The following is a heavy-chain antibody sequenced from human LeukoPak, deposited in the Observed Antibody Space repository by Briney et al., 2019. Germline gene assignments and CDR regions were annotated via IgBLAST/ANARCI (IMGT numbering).Heavy chain of an antibody. J-gene: IGHJ4*02. CDR1: GFTFSSYA. CDR2: IKSGTSDT. Sequence: GGSLRLSCAASGFTFSSYAMSWVRQAPGKGLEWVSVIKSGTSDTYYADSVRGRFTISRDKSKNTLYLQMNSLRTEDTAVYYCAKHCERHDGAWYFDYWGLGTLVTVSS. D-gene: IGHD4/OR15-4a*01. V-gene: IGHV3-23*03. CDR3: AKHCERHDGAWYFDY.